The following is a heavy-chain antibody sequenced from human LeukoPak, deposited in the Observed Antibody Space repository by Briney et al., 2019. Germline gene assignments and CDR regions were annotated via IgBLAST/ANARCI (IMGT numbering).Heavy chain of an antibody. CDR2: IWYDGSNK. CDR3: ARLKGSVTTFDL. CDR1: GFTFSSYG. Sequence: QSGGSLRLSCAASGFTFSSYGMHWVRQAPGKGLEWVAVIWYDGSNKYYADSVKGRFTISKDNAKNSLYLQMTSLRAEDTAVYYCARLKGSVTTFDLWGQGTLVTVSS. J-gene: IGHJ4*02. D-gene: IGHD1-14*01. V-gene: IGHV3-33*01.